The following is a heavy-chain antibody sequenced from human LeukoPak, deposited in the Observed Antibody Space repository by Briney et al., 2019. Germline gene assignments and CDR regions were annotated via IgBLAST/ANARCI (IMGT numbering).Heavy chain of an antibody. Sequence: SQTLSLTCTVSGGSISSKSYYWSWIRQPPGKGLEWIGYIYYSGSTNYNPSLKSRVTISVDTSKNQFSLRQSSVTAADTAVYYCARERIVEMATIRAFDIWGQGTMVTVS. J-gene: IGHJ3*02. CDR1: GGSISSKSYY. CDR2: IYYSGST. V-gene: IGHV4-61*01. D-gene: IGHD5-24*01. CDR3: ARERIVEMATIRAFDI.